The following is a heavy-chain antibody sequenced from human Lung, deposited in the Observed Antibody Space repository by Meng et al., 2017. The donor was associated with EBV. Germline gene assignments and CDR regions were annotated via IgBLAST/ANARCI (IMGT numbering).Heavy chain of an antibody. J-gene: IGHJ4*02. Sequence: QQAGPGLVKPQPTLSLTVAISGDSVSRTGAAWNWIRQSPSRGLEWLGRTYYRSKWYNDYEVSVKGRIATNPDTSKNQFFLQLNSVTPEDTAVYYCARDYGTSRPFEYWGQGILVTVFS. V-gene: IGHV6-1*01. CDR2: TYYRSKWYN. D-gene: IGHD1/OR15-1a*01. CDR1: GDSVSRTGAA. CDR3: ARDYGTSRPFEY.